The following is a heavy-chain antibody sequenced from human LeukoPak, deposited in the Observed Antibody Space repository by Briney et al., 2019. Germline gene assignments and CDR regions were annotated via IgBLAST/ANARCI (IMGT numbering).Heavy chain of an antibody. CDR2: IYTSGGT. J-gene: IGHJ3*02. Sequence: MASETLSLTCTVSGGSISSYYWSWIRQPAGKGLEWIGRIYTSGGTNYNPSLKSRVTMSVDTSKNQFSLKLSSVTAADTAVYYCARELAPWFGVVIIGAFDIWGQGTMVTVSS. D-gene: IGHD3-3*01. CDR1: GGSISSYY. CDR3: ARELAPWFGVVIIGAFDI. V-gene: IGHV4-4*07.